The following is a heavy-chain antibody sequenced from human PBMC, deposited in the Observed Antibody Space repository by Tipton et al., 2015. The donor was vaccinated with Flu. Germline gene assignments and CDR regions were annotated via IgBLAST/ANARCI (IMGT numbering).Heavy chain of an antibody. CDR3: ARSTYYYGSGSSDY. V-gene: IGHV4-38-2*01. J-gene: IGHJ4*02. D-gene: IGHD3-10*01. CDR1: DYSISSGYY. CDR2: ISHTGRT. Sequence: TLSLTCAVSDYSISSGYYWGWIRQPPGKGLEWIGCISHTGRTYYNPSLKSRVTISVDTAKNQFSQRLNSVTAPDTAVYYCARSTYYYGSGSSDYWGQGTLVTVSS.